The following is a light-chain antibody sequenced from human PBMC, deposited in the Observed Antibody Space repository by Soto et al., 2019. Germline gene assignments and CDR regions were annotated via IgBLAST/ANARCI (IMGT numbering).Light chain of an antibody. J-gene: IGKJ5*01. CDR3: QQADTFPIT. CDR2: AAS. V-gene: IGKV1D-12*01. Sequence: DIQMTQSPSSVSASVGDRVNISCQASQGISRSLAWYQQKPGKAPXFLIYAASSLQSGVPSRFSGSGFGTDFTLTISSLQPEESASYYCQQADTFPITFGQGTRLEI. CDR1: QGISRS.